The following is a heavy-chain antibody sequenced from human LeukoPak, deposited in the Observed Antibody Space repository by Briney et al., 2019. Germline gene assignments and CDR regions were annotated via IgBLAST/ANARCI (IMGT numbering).Heavy chain of an antibody. Sequence: PGGSLRLSCAASGFTFSSYEMNWVRQAPGKGLEWVSYISSSGSTIYYADSVKGRFTISRDSAKNSLYLQMNSLRAEDTALYYCAKGQAMASNWGHGTLVTVSP. V-gene: IGHV3-48*03. CDR2: ISSSGSTI. D-gene: IGHD2-8*01. CDR1: GFTFSSYE. J-gene: IGHJ4*01. CDR3: AKGQAMASN.